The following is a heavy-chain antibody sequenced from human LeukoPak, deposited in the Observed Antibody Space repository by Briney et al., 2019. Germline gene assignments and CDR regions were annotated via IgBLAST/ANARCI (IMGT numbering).Heavy chain of an antibody. V-gene: IGHV1-8*01. D-gene: IGHD1-1*01. J-gene: IGHJ4*02. Sequence: ASVKVSCKASGYTFTSYDINWVRQATGQGLEWMGWMNPNSGNTGYARKFQGRVTMTRNTSISTAYMELSSLRSEDTAVYYCARAVNNWNDEGNDYWGQGTLVTVSS. CDR2: MNPNSGNT. CDR1: GYTFTSYD. CDR3: ARAVNNWNDEGNDY.